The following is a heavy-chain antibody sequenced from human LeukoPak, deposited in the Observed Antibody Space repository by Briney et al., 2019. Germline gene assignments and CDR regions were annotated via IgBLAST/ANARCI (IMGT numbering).Heavy chain of an antibody. D-gene: IGHD2/OR15-2a*01. Sequence: GESLKISCKGSGYSFTSYWIGWVRQMPGKGLEWMGIIYPGDSDTRYSPSFQGQVTISADKSISTAYLQWSSLKASDTAMYYCARRITVRNSEDAFDIWGQGTMVTVSS. V-gene: IGHV5-51*01. J-gene: IGHJ3*02. CDR2: IYPGDSDT. CDR1: GYSFTSYW. CDR3: ARRITVRNSEDAFDI.